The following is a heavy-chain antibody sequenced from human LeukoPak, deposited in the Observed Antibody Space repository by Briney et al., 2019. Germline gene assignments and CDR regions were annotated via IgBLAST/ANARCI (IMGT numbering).Heavy chain of an antibody. CDR3: ARDINWFDP. V-gene: IGHV3-30*03. CDR2: ISYDGSNK. J-gene: IGHJ5*02. Sequence: GGSLRLSCAASGFTFSSYGMHWVRQAPGKGLEWVAVISYDGSNKYYADSVKGRFTISGDNSKNTLYLQMNSLRAEDTAVYYCARDINWFDPWGQGTLVTVSS. CDR1: GFTFSSYG.